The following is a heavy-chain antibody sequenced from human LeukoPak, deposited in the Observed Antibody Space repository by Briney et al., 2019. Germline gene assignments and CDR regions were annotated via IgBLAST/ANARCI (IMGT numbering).Heavy chain of an antibody. CDR3: ATVFNDCSGGRCHGEHFQQ. CDR1: GFTFSSYW. Sequence: PGGSLRLSCAASGFTFSSYWMHWVRQAPGKGLVWVSRINSDGSSTSYADSVKGRFTISRDNAKNSLYLQMNSLRVEDTAVYHCATVFNDCSGGRCHGEHFQQWGQGTLVTVSS. D-gene: IGHD2-15*01. V-gene: IGHV3-74*01. J-gene: IGHJ1*01. CDR2: INSDGSST.